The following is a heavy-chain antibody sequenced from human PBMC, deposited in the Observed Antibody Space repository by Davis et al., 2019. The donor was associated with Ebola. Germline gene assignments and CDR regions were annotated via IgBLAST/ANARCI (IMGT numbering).Heavy chain of an antibody. J-gene: IGHJ4*02. D-gene: IGHD1-26*01. V-gene: IGHV1-8*02. CDR2: MNPNSGNT. Sequence: ASVKVSCKASGGTFSSYAISWMRQATGQGLEWMGWMNPNSGNTGYAQKFQGRITMTRNISISTAYMELSSLRSDDTAVYYCARRVGARSGFDSWGQGSLVTVSS. CDR3: ARRVGARSGFDS. CDR1: GGTFSSYA.